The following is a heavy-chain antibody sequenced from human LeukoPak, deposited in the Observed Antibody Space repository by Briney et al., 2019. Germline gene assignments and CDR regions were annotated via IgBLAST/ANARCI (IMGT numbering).Heavy chain of an antibody. V-gene: IGHV4-39*01. J-gene: IGHJ4*02. Sequence: SETLSLTCTVSGGSISSSSYYWGWIRQPPGKGLEWVGSIYYTGTTYYNPSLKSRVTISVDTSKNQFSLKLSSVTAADTAVHYCARRGRYCSSTSCSFDYWGQGTLVTVSS. D-gene: IGHD2-2*01. CDR3: ARRGRYCSSTSCSFDY. CDR2: IYYTGTT. CDR1: GGSISSSSYY.